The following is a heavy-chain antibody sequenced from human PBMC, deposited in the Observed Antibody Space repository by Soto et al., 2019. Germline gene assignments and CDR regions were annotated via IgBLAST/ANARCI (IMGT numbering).Heavy chain of an antibody. J-gene: IGHJ5*02. CDR2: ISAYNGNT. Sequence: QVQLVQSGAEVKKPGASVKVSCKASGYTYTSYGISWVRQAPGQGLEWMGWISAYNGNTNYAQELQGRVTMTTDTSTSTAYMELRSLRSDDTAVYYSARDSTPVGDQNWFDPWGQGTLVTVSS. CDR3: ARDSTPVGDQNWFDP. CDR1: GYTYTSYG. V-gene: IGHV1-18*01. D-gene: IGHD3-16*01.